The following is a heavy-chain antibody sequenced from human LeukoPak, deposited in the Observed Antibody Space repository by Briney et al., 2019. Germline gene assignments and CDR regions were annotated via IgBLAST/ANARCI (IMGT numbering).Heavy chain of an antibody. D-gene: IGHD3-22*01. CDR3: ARELYYYDSSGHFDY. V-gene: IGHV1-46*01. CDR2: INPSGGST. Sequence: ASVKVSCKASGYTFTSYYMHWVRQAPGQGLEWMGIINPSGGSTSYAQKFQGRVTMTRDTSTSTVYMELSSLRSEDTAVYYCARELYYYDSSGHFDYWGQGTLVTVSS. J-gene: IGHJ4*02. CDR1: GYTFTSYY.